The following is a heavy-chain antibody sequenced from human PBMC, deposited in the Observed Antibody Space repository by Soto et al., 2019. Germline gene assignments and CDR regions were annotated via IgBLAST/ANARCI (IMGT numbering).Heavy chain of an antibody. V-gene: IGHV4-59*11. D-gene: IGHD3-16*01. Sequence: SETLSLTCSVSGGSISSHYWTWIRQPPGKGLEWIGYIFYSRSTNYNPSLKSRVTISVDISKNQFSLKLTSVTAADTAVYYCARGGLSPYDSWGQGTLVTVSS. J-gene: IGHJ4*02. CDR1: GGSISSHY. CDR2: IFYSRST. CDR3: ARGGLSPYDS.